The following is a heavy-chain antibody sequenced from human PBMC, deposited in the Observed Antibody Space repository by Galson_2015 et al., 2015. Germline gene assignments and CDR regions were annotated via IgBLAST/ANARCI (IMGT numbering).Heavy chain of an antibody. J-gene: IGHJ4*02. V-gene: IGHV3-23*01. CDR1: GFTFSNYA. CDR2: ISGSGSTT. CDR3: AKEDLYTNGCLFDY. Sequence: SLRISCEASGFTFSNYAMSWVRQSPGKGLEGVSGISGSGSTTLYEDSVKGRVTIYRDKSKNTLYLQMSSLRAEDTAVYYCAKEDLYTNGCLFDYWGQGTLVTVSS. D-gene: IGHD4-11*01.